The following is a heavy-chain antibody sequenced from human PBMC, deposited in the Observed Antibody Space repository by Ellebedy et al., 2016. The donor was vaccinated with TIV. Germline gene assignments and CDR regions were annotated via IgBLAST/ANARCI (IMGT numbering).Heavy chain of an antibody. Sequence: ASVKVSXXASGYPFTSYDINWVRQAPGQGLEWLGWMNPDSGNTGYAQKFQGRVTMTKNTSARTAYMELSSLRSEDTAVYYCARGRCHGDKCYSSYFYHWGQGTLVTVSS. D-gene: IGHD2-15*01. CDR1: GYPFTSYD. V-gene: IGHV1-8*01. CDR3: ARGRCHGDKCYSSYFYH. J-gene: IGHJ1*01. CDR2: MNPDSGNT.